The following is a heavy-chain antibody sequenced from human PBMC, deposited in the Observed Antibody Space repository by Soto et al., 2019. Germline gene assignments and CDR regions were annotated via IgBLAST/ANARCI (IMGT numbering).Heavy chain of an antibody. CDR3: ARDARIVGATTDWFDP. V-gene: IGHV1-2*02. CDR2: INPNSGGT. Sequence: GASVKVSCKASGYTFTGYYMHWVRQAPGQGLEWMGWINPNSGGTNYAQKFQDRVTMTRDTSISTAYMELSRLRSDDTAVYYCARDARIVGATTDWFDPWGQGTLVTVSS. D-gene: IGHD1-26*01. CDR1: GYTFTGYY. J-gene: IGHJ5*02.